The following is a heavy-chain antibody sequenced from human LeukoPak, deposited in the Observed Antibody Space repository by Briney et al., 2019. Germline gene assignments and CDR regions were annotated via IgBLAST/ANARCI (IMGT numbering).Heavy chain of an antibody. V-gene: IGHV1-2*07. CDR1: GYTFTVYY. J-gene: IGHJ3*01. CDR3: AKPLGGDRAAIGTSDAFQF. Sequence: ASVTVSCKACGYTFTVYYIHWVRQAAAHGREWVGWINPNTGNTNYAPRPQGRVTMTTDTSVTTAYLERKRLTRDDTAVDYCAKPLGGDRAAIGTSDAFQFWGQGTIITVSS. D-gene: IGHD3-16*01. CDR2: INPNTGNT.